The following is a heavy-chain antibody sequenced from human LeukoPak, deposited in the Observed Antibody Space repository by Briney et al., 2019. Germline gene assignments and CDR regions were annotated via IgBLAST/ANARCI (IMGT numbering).Heavy chain of an antibody. V-gene: IGHV3-48*04. Sequence: PGGSLRLSCAASGFTFSSYAVSWVRQAPGKGLEWVSYISSSSSTIYYADSVKGRFTISRDNAKNSLYLQMNSLRAEDTAVYYCARDGNYYDSRLGYWGQGTLVTVSS. D-gene: IGHD3-22*01. CDR2: ISSSSSTI. CDR1: GFTFSSYA. J-gene: IGHJ4*02. CDR3: ARDGNYYDSRLGY.